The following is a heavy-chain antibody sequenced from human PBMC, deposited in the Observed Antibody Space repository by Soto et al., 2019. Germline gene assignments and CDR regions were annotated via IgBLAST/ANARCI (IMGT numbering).Heavy chain of an antibody. V-gene: IGHV2-5*02. CDR1: GFSLSTSGVG. Sequence: SGPTLVNPTQTLTLTCTFSGFSLSTSGVGVGWIRQPPGKALEWLALIYWDDDKRYSPSLKSRLTITKDTSKNQVVLTMTNMDPVDTATYYCAHSPTAEYSRYDFSWFDPWGQGTLVTVSS. D-gene: IGHD5-12*01. CDR2: IYWDDDK. CDR3: AHSPTAEYSRYDFSWFDP. J-gene: IGHJ5*02.